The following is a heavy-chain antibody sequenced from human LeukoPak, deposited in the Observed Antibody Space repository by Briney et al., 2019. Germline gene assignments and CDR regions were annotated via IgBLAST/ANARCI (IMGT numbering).Heavy chain of an antibody. Sequence: GGSLRLSCAASGFTFSSYSMNWVRQAPGKGLEWVSSISSSSSYIYYADSVKGRFTISRDNAKNSLYLQMTSLRAEDTAVYYCARGRSLRYAFDIWGQGTMVTVSS. D-gene: IGHD1-1*01. CDR2: ISSSSSYI. CDR3: ARGRSLRYAFDI. J-gene: IGHJ3*02. V-gene: IGHV3-21*01. CDR1: GFTFSSYS.